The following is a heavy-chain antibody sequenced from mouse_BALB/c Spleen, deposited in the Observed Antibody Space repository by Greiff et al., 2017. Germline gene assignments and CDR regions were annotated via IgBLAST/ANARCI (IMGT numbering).Heavy chain of an antibody. D-gene: IGHD4-1*01. CDR2: IAPANGTT. Sequence: VQLQQSGAELVKPGASVKLSCTASGFNIKDTYMHWVKQRPEQGLEWIGRIAPANGTTKYDPKFQGKATITADTSSNTAYLQLSSLTSEDTAVYYCAVHSWVDDGGKGTSVTVSS. CDR3: AVHSWVDD. V-gene: IGHV14-3*02. CDR1: GFNIKDTY. J-gene: IGHJ4*01.